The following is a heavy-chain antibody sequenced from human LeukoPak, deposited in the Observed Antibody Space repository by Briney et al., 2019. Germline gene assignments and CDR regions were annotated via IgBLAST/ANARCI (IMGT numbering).Heavy chain of an antibody. Sequence: SETLSLTCAVYGGSFSGYYWSWIRQPPGRGLDWIGEINHSGSTNHNPSLKSRVTMSVDTSKNQFSLKMTSVTAADTAVYYCAAGTPRGYGGFDYWAWEPWSPSPQ. CDR2: INHSGST. CDR1: GGSFSGYY. D-gene: IGHD4-23*01. V-gene: IGHV4-34*01. J-gene: IGHJ4*02. CDR3: AAGTPRGYGGFDY.